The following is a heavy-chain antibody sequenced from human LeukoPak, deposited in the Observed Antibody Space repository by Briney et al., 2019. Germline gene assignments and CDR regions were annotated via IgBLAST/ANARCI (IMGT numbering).Heavy chain of an antibody. D-gene: IGHD1-26*01. CDR1: GFTFSSYW. V-gene: IGHV3-7*01. J-gene: IGHJ6*03. CDR2: IKQDGSEK. Sequence: PGGSLRLSCAASGFTFSSYWMSWVRQAPGKGLEWVANIKQDGSEKYYVDSVKGRFTISRDNAKNSLYLQMNSLRAEDTAVYYCARDSERELLHIYYYMDVWGKGTTVTISS. CDR3: ARDSERELLHIYYYMDV.